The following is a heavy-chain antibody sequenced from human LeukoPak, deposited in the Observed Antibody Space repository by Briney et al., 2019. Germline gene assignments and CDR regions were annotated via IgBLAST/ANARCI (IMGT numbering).Heavy chain of an antibody. CDR3: ARDAESYCYDSSGYYYQPDY. D-gene: IGHD3-22*01. CDR2: ISSSSSTI. J-gene: IGHJ4*02. V-gene: IGHV3-48*04. CDR1: GFTFSSFS. Sequence: GGSLRLSCAASGFTFSSFSMNWVRQAPGKGLEWVSYISSSSSTIYYADSVKGRFTISRDNAKNSLYLQMNSLRAEDTAVYYCARDAESYCYDSSGYYYQPDYWGQGTLVTVSS.